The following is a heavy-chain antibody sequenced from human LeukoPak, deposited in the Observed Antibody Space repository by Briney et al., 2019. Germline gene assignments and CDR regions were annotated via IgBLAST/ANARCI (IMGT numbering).Heavy chain of an antibody. CDR3: ARVSRSRATTTAGY. D-gene: IGHD1-26*01. CDR2: ISAYNGNT. CDR1: GYTFTSYG. J-gene: IGHJ4*02. Sequence: GASVKVSCKASGYTFTSYGISWVRQAPGQGLERMGWISAYNGNTNYAQKLQGRVTMTTDTSTSTAYMELRSLRSDDTAVYYCARVSRSRATTTAGYWGQGTLVTVSS. V-gene: IGHV1-18*01.